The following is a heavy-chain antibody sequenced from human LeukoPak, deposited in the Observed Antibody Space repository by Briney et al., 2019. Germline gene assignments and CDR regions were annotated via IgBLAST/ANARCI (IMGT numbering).Heavy chain of an antibody. CDR3: ARAGVCTTTSCDGGIDY. CDR1: GFTFSSYS. CDR2: ISTTSNYI. D-gene: IGHD2-2*01. V-gene: IGHV3-21*06. J-gene: IGHJ4*02. Sequence: GGSLRLSCAAFGFTFSSYSMKWVRQAPGKGLEWVSFISTTSNYIYYADSVKGRFTISRDNAKNSLYLQMNSLRGEDAALYYCARAGVCTTTSCDGGIDYWGQGTLVTVSS.